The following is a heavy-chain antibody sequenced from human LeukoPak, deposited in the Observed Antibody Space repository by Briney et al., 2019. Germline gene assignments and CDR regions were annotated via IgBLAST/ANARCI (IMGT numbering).Heavy chain of an antibody. V-gene: IGHV3-30*03. CDR3: ARGLRYFDWLSDY. Sequence: GGSLRLSCGASGLTFSSYGMHWVRQAPGKGLEWVAVISYDGSNKNYADSVKGRFTISRDNSKNTPYLQMNSLRAEDTAVYYCARGLRYFDWLSDYWGQGTLVTVSS. J-gene: IGHJ4*02. D-gene: IGHD3-9*01. CDR1: GLTFSSYG. CDR2: ISYDGSNK.